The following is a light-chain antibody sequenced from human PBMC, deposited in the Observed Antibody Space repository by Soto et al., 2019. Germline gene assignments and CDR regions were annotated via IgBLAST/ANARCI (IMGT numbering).Light chain of an antibody. CDR3: SSYTDSGSRV. CDR1: NSDVGGYNY. CDR2: EVN. V-gene: IGLV2-14*01. J-gene: IGLJ1*01. Sequence: QSALTQPASVSGSPGQSITVSCTGTNSDVGGYNYVSWYQQYPGKAPKLIIYEVNKRPSGISNRFSGSKSGNMASLTISGLQAVDEADYYCSSYTDSGSRVFGTGTKLTVL.